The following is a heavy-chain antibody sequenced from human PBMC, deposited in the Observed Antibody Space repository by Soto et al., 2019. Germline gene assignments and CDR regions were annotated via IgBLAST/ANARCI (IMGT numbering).Heavy chain of an antibody. CDR2: IFYSGST. J-gene: IGHJ4*02. Sequence: SETLSLTCSVSGDSLSGSTYYWGWVRQPPGKGLEWIESIFYSGSTHYNPSLKSRVTISVDTSRNQFSLKLNSVTAADTAVYYCARHRSTSFYPYYFDYWGLGALVTVSS. D-gene: IGHD2-2*01. V-gene: IGHV4-39*01. CDR3: ARHRSTSFYPYYFDY. CDR1: GDSLSGSTYY.